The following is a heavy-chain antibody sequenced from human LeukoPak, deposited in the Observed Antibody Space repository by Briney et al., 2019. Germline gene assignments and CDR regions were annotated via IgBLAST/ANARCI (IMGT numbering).Heavy chain of an antibody. CDR1: GFTFSSYA. CDR3: AKVPSIIAAPGYFDY. CDR2: ISYDGSNK. J-gene: IGHJ4*02. Sequence: GGSLRLSCAASGFTFSSYAMHWVRQAPGKGLEWVAVISYDGSNKYYADSVKGRFTISRDNSKNTLYLQMNSLRAEDTAVYYCAKVPSIIAAPGYFDYWGQGTLVTVSS. D-gene: IGHD6-6*01. V-gene: IGHV3-30-3*01.